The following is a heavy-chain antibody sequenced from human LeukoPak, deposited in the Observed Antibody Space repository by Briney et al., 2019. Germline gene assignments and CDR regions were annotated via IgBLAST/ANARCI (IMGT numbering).Heavy chain of an antibody. D-gene: IGHD3-10*01. CDR1: GGTFSSYA. Sequence: SVKVSCKASGGTFSSYAISWVRQAPGQGLEWMGGIVPIFGTANYAQKFQGRVTITADESTSTAYMELSSLRSEDTAVYYCARGGQLAPYYYYGMDVWGQGTTVTVSS. CDR3: ARGGQLAPYYYYGMDV. V-gene: IGHV1-69*13. J-gene: IGHJ6*02. CDR2: IVPIFGTA.